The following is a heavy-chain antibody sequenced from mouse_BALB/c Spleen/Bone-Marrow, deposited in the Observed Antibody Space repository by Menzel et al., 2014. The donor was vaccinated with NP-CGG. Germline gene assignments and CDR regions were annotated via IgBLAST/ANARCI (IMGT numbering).Heavy chain of an antibody. CDR1: GYTFTSYY. J-gene: IGHJ2*01. D-gene: IGHD4-1*01. CDR2: IYPGNLNT. CDR3: AREANWNFDY. V-gene: IGHV1S56*01. Sequence: QVHVKQSGPELVKPGASVRISCKASGYTFTSYYIHWVKQKPGQGLEWIGWIYPGNLNTKYNEKFKGKATLTADKSSSTAYMQLSSLTSEDPAVYFCAREANWNFDYWGQGTTLTVSS.